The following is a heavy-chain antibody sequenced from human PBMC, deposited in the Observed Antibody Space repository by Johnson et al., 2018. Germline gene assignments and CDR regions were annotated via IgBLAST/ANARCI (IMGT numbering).Heavy chain of an antibody. CDR3: AKDLDVEVGETAGYFQH. J-gene: IGHJ1*01. CDR2: ISYDGSNK. Sequence: QVQLVQSGGGVVQPGRSLRLSCAASGFTFSSYGIHWVRQAPGKGLEWVAVISYDGSNKYYADSVKGRFTISRDNSKNTLYLQMKSLRAEGTAMYYIAKDLDVEVGETAGYFQHWGQGTLVTGSS. CDR1: GFTFSSYG. D-gene: IGHD2-15*01. V-gene: IGHV3-30*18.